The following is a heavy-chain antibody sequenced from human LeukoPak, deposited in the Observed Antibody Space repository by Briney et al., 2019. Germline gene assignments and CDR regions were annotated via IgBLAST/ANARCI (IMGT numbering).Heavy chain of an antibody. D-gene: IGHD3-10*01. Sequence: SETLSLTCNVSGGSISSYYWSWIRQPAGKGLEWIGRIYTSGSTNYNPSLESRVTMSVDTSKNQFSLKLSSVTAADTAVYYCARDAAYYYGSGSYRNGNDYWGQGSLVTVSS. CDR2: IYTSGST. V-gene: IGHV4-4*07. CDR3: ARDAAYYYGSGSYRNGNDY. J-gene: IGHJ4*02. CDR1: GGSISSYY.